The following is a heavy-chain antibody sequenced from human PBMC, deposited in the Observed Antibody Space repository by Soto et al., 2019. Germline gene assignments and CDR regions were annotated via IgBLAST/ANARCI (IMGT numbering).Heavy chain of an antibody. CDR1: GFTFSKSA. CDR2: IIIGGGQT. J-gene: IGHJ3*02. D-gene: IGHD2-21*02. CDR3: AAELYSGGHCCPFDI. V-gene: IGHV1-58*01. Sequence: GASVKVSCKTSGFTFSKSAVQWVRQARGQSLEWIGWIIIGGGQTQYTQNLQGRITITRDMSTDTAYMELSGLRSDDTAVYYCAAELYSGGHCCPFDIWGQGTTVTVSS.